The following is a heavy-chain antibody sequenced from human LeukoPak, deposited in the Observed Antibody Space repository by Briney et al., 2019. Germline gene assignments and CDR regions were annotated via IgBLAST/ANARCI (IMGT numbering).Heavy chain of an antibody. CDR3: VRGGKYSSGWYEPLDS. D-gene: IGHD6-19*01. V-gene: IGHV1-2*02. Sequence: ASVKVSCKASGYTFTDYYIHWVRQAPGQGLEWMGWINPNSGDTKNSQNFQDRVTMTRDTSINTAFMELSSLRSDDTAVYYCVRGGKYSSGWYEPLDSWGQGTLVTVSS. CDR1: GYTFTDYY. J-gene: IGHJ4*02. CDR2: INPNSGDT.